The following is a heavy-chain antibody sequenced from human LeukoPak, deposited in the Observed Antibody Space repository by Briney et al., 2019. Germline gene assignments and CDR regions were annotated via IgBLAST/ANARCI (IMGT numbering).Heavy chain of an antibody. CDR2: IKFDESEK. J-gene: IGHJ4*02. V-gene: IGHV3-7*04. D-gene: IGHD1-1*01. CDR3: SRVTTNGYFEY. CDR1: GFTFSSFW. Sequence: PGGSLRLSCAASGFTFSSFWMGWVRQAPGKGLEWVASIKFDESEKHHVDSVEGRFTISRDNAKSSLYLQMNSLRAEDTAVYFCSRVTTNGYFEYWGQGTLVTVSP.